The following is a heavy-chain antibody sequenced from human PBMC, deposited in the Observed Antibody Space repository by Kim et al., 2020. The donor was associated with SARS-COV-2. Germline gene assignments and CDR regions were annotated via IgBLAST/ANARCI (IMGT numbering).Heavy chain of an antibody. D-gene: IGHD2-2*03. CDR3: ATDMDY. Sequence: SSSSTIYYAGSVKGRFTISRDNAKISLYLQMNSLRDEDTAVYYCATDMDYWGQGTLVTVSS. CDR2: SSSSTI. V-gene: IGHV3-48*02. J-gene: IGHJ4*02.